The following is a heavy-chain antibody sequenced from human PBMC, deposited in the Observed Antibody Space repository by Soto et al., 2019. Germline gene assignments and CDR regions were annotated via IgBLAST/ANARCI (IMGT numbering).Heavy chain of an antibody. CDR1: GFTFSSYA. CDR2: ISGSGGST. V-gene: IGHV3-23*01. CDR3: AKGSDRSGSYYKVRYYYYYMDV. J-gene: IGHJ6*03. Sequence: PGGSLRLSCAASGFTFSSYAMSWVRQAPGKGLEWVSAISGSGGSTYYADSVEGRFTIYRDNSKNTLYLQMNSLRAEDTAVYYCAKGSDRSGSYYKVRYYYYYMDVWGNGTTVTDSS. D-gene: IGHD3-10*01.